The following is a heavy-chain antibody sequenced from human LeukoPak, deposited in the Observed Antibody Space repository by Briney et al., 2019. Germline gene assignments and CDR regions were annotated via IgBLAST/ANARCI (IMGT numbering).Heavy chain of an antibody. J-gene: IGHJ4*02. CDR2: ISSSSSYI. Sequence: PGGSLRLSCAASGFTFSSYSMNWVRQATGKGLEWVSSISSSSSYIYYADSVKGRFTISRDNAKNSLYLQMNSLRAEDTAVYYCASWDSSGYDIDYWGQGTLVTVSS. D-gene: IGHD3-22*01. CDR1: GFTFSSYS. V-gene: IGHV3-21*01. CDR3: ASWDSSGYDIDY.